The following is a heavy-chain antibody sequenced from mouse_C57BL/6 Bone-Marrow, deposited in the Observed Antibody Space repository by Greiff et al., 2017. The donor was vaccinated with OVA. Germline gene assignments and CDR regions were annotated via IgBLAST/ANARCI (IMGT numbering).Heavy chain of an antibody. CDR3: ARKSNYVPWFAY. CDR1: GYTFTGYW. Sequence: VKVVESGAELMKPGASVKLSCKATGYTFTGYWIEWVKQRPGHGLEWIGEILPGCGSTNYNEKFKGKATFTADTSSNTAYMQLSSLTTEDSAIDCGARKSNYVPWFAYWGQGTLVTVSA. J-gene: IGHJ3*01. V-gene: IGHV1-9*01. CDR2: ILPGCGST. D-gene: IGHD2-5*01.